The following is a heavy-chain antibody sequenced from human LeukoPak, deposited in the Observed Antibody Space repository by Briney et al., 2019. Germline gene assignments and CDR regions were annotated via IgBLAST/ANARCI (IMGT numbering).Heavy chain of an antibody. CDR3: AKGGQDFDFWRFDL. J-gene: IGHJ5*02. CDR2: ISDTGGRT. Sequence: RTGGSLRLSCAASGFTFTDSAVSWVRHSPGEGLKWVSSISDTGGRTYYADSVKGRFTITRDNSRNTVSLQMNSLTAGDTARYYCAKGGQDFDFWRFDLWGQGILVIVSS. CDR1: GFTFTDSA. D-gene: IGHD3-3*01. V-gene: IGHV3-23*01.